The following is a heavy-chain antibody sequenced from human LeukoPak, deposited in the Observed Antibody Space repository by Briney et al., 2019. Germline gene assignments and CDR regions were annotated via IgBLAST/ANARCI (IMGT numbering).Heavy chain of an antibody. CDR3: ARDRDYYDSSGYWHDAFDI. V-gene: IGHV3-21*01. CDR1: GFTFSSYS. J-gene: IGHJ3*02. D-gene: IGHD3-22*01. Sequence: GGSLRLSCAASGFTFSSYSMNWVRQAPGKGLEWVSSISSSSSYIYYADSVKGRFTISRDNAKNSLYLQMNSLRAEDTAVYYCARDRDYYDSSGYWHDAFDIWGQGTMVTVSS. CDR2: ISSSSSYI.